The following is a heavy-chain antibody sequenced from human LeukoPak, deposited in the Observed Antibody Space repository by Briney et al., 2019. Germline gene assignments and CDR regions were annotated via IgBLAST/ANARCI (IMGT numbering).Heavy chain of an antibody. CDR2: IVVGSGNT. D-gene: IGHD4-23*01. V-gene: IGHV1-58*02. CDR1: GFTFTSSA. J-gene: IGHJ5*02. CDR3: AAASTVGVWFDP. Sequence: SVKVSCKASGFTFTSSAMQWVRQARGQRLEWKGWIVVGSGNTNYAQKFQERVTITRDMSTSTAYMELSSLRSEDTAVYYCAAASTVGVWFDPWGQGTLVTVSS.